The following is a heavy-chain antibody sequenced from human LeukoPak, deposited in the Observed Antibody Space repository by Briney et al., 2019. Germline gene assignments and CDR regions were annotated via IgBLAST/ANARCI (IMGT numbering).Heavy chain of an antibody. CDR1: GFTFSSYE. V-gene: IGHV3-48*03. D-gene: IGHD5-24*01. CDR3: ARDNREMATDY. CDR2: ISSSGSTI. J-gene: IGHJ4*02. Sequence: GGSLRLSCAASGFTFSSYEMNWVRQAPGKGLEWVSYISSSGSTIYYADSVKGRFTISRDNAKNSLYLQMNSLRAEDTAVYYCARDNREMATDYWGQGTLVTVSS.